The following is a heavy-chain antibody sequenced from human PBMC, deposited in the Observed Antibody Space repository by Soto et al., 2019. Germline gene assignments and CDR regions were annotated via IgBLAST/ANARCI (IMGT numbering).Heavy chain of an antibody. J-gene: IGHJ4*02. CDR1: GYTFTSYA. CDR2: INAGNGNT. V-gene: IGHV1-3*01. D-gene: IGHD1-26*01. Sequence: QVQLVQSGAEVKKPGASVKVSCKASGYTFTSYAMNWVRQAPGQRLEWMGWINAGNGNTKYSQKFQGRVTITRDTSASTAYMELSSLRSDDTAVYYGARSVGAALSDYWGQGTLVTVSS. CDR3: ARSVGAALSDY.